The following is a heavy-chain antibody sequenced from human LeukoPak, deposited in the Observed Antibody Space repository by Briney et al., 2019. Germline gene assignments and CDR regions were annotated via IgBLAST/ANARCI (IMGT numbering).Heavy chain of an antibody. CDR3: ARDADFWKFDS. Sequence: SETLSLTCTVSGGSISSYYWSWIRQPPGEGLEWIGYVYSSGGTNYNPSLKSRVTISLVTSKNQFSLKLSSVTAADTAVYYCARDADFWKFDSWGQGTLVTVSS. CDR2: VYSSGGT. J-gene: IGHJ4*02. V-gene: IGHV4-59*01. CDR1: GGSISSYY. D-gene: IGHD3-3*01.